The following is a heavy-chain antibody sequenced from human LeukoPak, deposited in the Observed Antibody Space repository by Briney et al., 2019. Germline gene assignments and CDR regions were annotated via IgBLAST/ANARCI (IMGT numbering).Heavy chain of an antibody. CDR2: ISVSGGST. J-gene: IGHJ4*02. D-gene: IGHD3-10*01. CDR1: GFTFSSYA. CDR3: AKKVTGSYNNPLDY. V-gene: IGHV3-23*01. Sequence: PGGSLRPSCAASGFTFSSYAMSWVRQAPGKGLEWVSAISVSGGSTYYADSVKGRFTISRDNSKNTLYLQMNSLTAEDTAVYYCAKKVTGSYNNPLDYWGQGTLVTVSS.